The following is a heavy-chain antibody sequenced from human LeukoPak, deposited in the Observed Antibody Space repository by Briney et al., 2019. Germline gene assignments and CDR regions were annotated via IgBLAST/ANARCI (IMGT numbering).Heavy chain of an antibody. CDR2: TRSKAYSYAT. V-gene: IGHV3-73*01. J-gene: IGHJ6*02. CDR3: ARDLHYWVAMDV. D-gene: IGHD2-8*02. CDR1: GFTFSGSV. Sequence: GGSLKLSCAASGFTFSGSVVYWVRQASGKGLEWVGRTRSKAYSYATAYTASVEGRFTISRDTSKTTVYLQMNSLRAEDTALYYCARDLHYWVAMDVWGQGTTVTVS.